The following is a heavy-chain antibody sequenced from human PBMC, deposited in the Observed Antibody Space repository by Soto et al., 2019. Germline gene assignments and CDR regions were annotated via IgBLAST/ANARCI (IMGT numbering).Heavy chain of an antibody. CDR3: ARSLSTIGARPDY. V-gene: IGHV1-2*02. CDR2: INLNTGGT. D-gene: IGHD6-6*01. CDR1: GYTLPGTY. Sequence: QVHLVQSGAEVVKPGAPLTVAWGAWGYTLPGTYLHWVGQRPGKGIENMGWINLNTGGTKYAQRFQGRVTMTRDTSINTAYMELSWLTSDDTAVYFCARSLSTIGARPDYWGQGTLVTVSP. J-gene: IGHJ4*02.